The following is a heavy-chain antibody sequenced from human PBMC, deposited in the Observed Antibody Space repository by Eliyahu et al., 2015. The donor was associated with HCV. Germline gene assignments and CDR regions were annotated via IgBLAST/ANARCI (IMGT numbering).Heavy chain of an antibody. CDR1: GYXIASGFY. J-gene: IGHJ4*02. V-gene: IGHV4-38-2*02. CDR2: FHHSVDT. D-gene: IGHD3-10*01. Sequence: VQLQESGPGLVKPSETLSLTCAXXGYXIASGFYWGWIRXSPGKGLEWIGSFHHSVDTFYNPSLKSRVTISVDTSRNQFSLKLASVTAADTAVYFCARDRGVNWNYNYFDYWGLGTLVTVSS. CDR3: ARDRGVNWNYNYFDY.